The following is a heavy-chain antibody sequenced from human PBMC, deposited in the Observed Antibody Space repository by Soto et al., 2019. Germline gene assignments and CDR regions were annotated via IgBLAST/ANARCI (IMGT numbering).Heavy chain of an antibody. Sequence: GGSLRLSCAASGFTFSSFAMSWVRQAPGKGLEWVSTISGSGGSTYYADSVRGRFTISRDNSKNTLYLQMNSLRAEDTALYYCAKLIAVRSSSWYVDYWGQGTLVTVSS. CDR1: GFTFSSFA. CDR2: ISGSGGST. D-gene: IGHD6-13*01. CDR3: AKLIAVRSSSWYVDY. V-gene: IGHV3-23*01. J-gene: IGHJ4*02.